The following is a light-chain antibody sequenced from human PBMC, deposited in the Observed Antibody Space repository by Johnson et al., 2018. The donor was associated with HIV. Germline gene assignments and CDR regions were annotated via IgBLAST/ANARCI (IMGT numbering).Light chain of an antibody. CDR3: GTWDSSLSAYV. Sequence: QSALTQPPSVSAAPGQKVTISCSGSSSNIRNNYVSWYQQLPGTAPKLLIYENNKRPSGIPDRFSGSKSGTSATLGITGLQTGDEADYYCGTWDSSLSAYVFGTGTKVTVL. CDR2: ENN. CDR1: SSNIRNNY. V-gene: IGLV1-51*02. J-gene: IGLJ1*01.